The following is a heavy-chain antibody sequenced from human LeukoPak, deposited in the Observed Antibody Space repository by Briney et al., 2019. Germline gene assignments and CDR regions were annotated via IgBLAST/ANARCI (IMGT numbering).Heavy chain of an antibody. CDR1: GGSISSYY. Sequence: PSETLSLTCTVSGGSISSYYWSWIRQPPGKGLEWIGYIYYSGSTNYNPSLKSRVTISVDTSKNQFSLKLSSVAAADTAVYYCARLRGGSYVDYWGQGTLVTVPS. CDR2: IYYSGST. D-gene: IGHD1-26*01. J-gene: IGHJ4*02. CDR3: ARLRGGSYVDY. V-gene: IGHV4-59*08.